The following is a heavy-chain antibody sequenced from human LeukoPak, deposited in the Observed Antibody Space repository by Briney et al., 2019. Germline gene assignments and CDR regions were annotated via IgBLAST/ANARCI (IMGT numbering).Heavy chain of an antibody. CDR2: ITSGGTTI. D-gene: IGHD4-17*01. CDR1: GFTFRTYN. V-gene: IGHV3-48*01. CDR3: ARDYSTVTTFFDY. J-gene: IGHJ4*02. Sequence: GGSLRLSCAASGFTFRTYNMNWVRQAPGKGLEWVSYITSGGTTIYYADSVKGRFTISRDNAKNSLYLQMNSLRAEDTAVYYCARDYSTVTTFFDYWGQGTRVTVSS.